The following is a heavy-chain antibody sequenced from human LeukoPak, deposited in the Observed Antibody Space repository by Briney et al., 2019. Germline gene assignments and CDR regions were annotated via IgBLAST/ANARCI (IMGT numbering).Heavy chain of an antibody. D-gene: IGHD1-7*01. CDR3: TTPRYNWNYDYWFDP. Sequence: GGSLRLSCAASGFTFSNAWMSWVRQAPGKGLEWVGRIKSKTDGGATDYAAPVKGRFTISRDDSKKTLYLQMNSLKTEDTAVYYCTTPRYNWNYDYWFDPWGQGTLVTVSS. CDR1: GFTFSNAW. CDR2: IKSKTDGGAT. V-gene: IGHV3-15*01. J-gene: IGHJ5*02.